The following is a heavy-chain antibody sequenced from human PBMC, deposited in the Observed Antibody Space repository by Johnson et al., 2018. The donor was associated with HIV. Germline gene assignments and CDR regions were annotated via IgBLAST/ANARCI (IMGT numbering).Heavy chain of an antibody. CDR2: ISWNSGSI. CDR1: GFTFDDYA. D-gene: IGHD2/OR15-2a*01. V-gene: IGHV3-9*01. CDR3: AKTLSADDAFDI. J-gene: IGHJ3*02. Sequence: VQLVESGGGLVQPGRSLRLSCAASGFTFDDYAMHWVRQAPGKGLEWVSGISWNSGSIGYADSVKGRFTISRDNAKNSLYLQMNSLRAEDTALYYCAKTLSADDAFDIWGQGTMVTVSS.